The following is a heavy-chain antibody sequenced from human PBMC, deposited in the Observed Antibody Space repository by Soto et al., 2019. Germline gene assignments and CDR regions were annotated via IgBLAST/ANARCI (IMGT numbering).Heavy chain of an antibody. D-gene: IGHD4-17*01. CDR3: AKDRSTVTTIDY. CDR1: GFTFSSYG. V-gene: IGHV3-30*18. CDR2: ISYDGSNK. Sequence: PGGSLRLSCAASGFTFSSYGMHWVRQAPGKGLEWVAVISYDGSNKYYADSVKGRFTISRDNSKNTLYLQMNSLRAEDTAVYYCAKDRSTVTTIDYWGQGTLVTVSS. J-gene: IGHJ4*02.